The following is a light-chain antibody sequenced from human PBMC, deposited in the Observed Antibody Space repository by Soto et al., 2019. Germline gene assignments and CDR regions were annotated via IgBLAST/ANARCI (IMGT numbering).Light chain of an antibody. J-gene: IGKJ1*01. CDR2: DAS. CDR1: QTLSTY. V-gene: IGKV3-11*01. CDR3: QQRYNWPLT. Sequence: EIVLTQSPATLSLSPGDRATLSCRASQTLSTYVAWYQQKPGQAPRLLIYDASNRATGIPARFSGSGSGADFTLTISSLEPEDFAVYSCQQRYNWPLTFGQGTKVDIK.